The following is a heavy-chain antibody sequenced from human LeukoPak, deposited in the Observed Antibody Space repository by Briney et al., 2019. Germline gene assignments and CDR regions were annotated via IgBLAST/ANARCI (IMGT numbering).Heavy chain of an antibody. D-gene: IGHD4-17*01. CDR2: THYTGRT. V-gene: IGHV4-59*01. CDR3: RRSGTTVTTEYYYMDV. Sequence: PSETLTLTCTVSGDSFSAYYWTWVRQPPGKGLEWIGYTHYTGRTNSNPGLKRGGTMSLGAYTNQVAQREMYGPAADTAVYYCRRSGTTVTTEYYYMDVWGKGTTVTVSS. J-gene: IGHJ6*03. CDR1: GDSFSAYY.